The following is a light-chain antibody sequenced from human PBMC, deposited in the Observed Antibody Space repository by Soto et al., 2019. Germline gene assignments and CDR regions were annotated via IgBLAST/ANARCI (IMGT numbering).Light chain of an antibody. CDR3: QQLNSYPRALT. J-gene: IGKJ4*01. V-gene: IGKV1-5*01. Sequence: DIQMTQSPSTLSASVGDRVTITCRASQSISSWLAWYQQKPGKAPKLLIYDASSLESGVPSRFSGSGSGTEFTLTISSLQPEDFATYYCQQLNSYPRALTFGGGTKVDIK. CDR1: QSISSW. CDR2: DAS.